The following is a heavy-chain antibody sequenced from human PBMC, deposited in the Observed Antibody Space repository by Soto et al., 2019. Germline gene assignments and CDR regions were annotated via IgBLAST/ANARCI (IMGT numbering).Heavy chain of an antibody. CDR1: GGTFSDST. J-gene: IGHJ6*02. CDR3: ARNGTLTGYSYGMDV. D-gene: IGHD1-1*01. CDR2: IIPIFDTA. Sequence: QVQLVQSRAELRKPGSSVKVSCKASGGTFSDSTINWVRQAPGQRLEWMGGIIPIFDTANYAEKFQGRVTITADESTSTSFMEVSSLRSEDTAVYYCARNGTLTGYSYGMDVWGQGTMVTVSS. V-gene: IGHV1-69*01.